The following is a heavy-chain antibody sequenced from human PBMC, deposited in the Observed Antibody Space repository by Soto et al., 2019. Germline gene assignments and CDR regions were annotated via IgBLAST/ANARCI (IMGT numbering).Heavy chain of an antibody. D-gene: IGHD2-8*01. CDR3: AKDMVSGEGPDAFGI. V-gene: IGHV3-48*02. CDR2: ISGDSNII. CDR1: GFTFRYYT. J-gene: IGHJ3*02. Sequence: PGGSLSLSCAASGFTFRYYTMNWVGRAPGKGLEWVSYISGDSNIIYYADSVRGRFTISRDNANNSLYLQMDSLRDEDTAVYYCAKDMVSGEGPDAFGIWGQGTMVTVSS.